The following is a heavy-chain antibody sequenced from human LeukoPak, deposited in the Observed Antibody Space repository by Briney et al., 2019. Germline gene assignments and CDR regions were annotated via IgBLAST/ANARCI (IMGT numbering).Heavy chain of an antibody. CDR1: GGTFSSYA. Sequence: GASVKVSCKASGGTFSSYAISWVRQAPGQGLEWMGGIIPIFGTANYAQKFQGRVTITADESTSTAYMELSSLRSEDTAVYYCARSTGIAAAGAFDIWGQGTMVTVSS. V-gene: IGHV1-69*13. J-gene: IGHJ3*02. CDR3: ARSTGIAAAGAFDI. D-gene: IGHD6-13*01. CDR2: IIPIFGTA.